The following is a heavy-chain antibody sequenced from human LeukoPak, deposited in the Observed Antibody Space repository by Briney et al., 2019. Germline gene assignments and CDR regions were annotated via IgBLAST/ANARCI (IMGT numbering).Heavy chain of an antibody. CDR3: ARVKIYCSGGSCYLGVSRYYMDV. D-gene: IGHD2-15*01. CDR1: GYTLTNYY. Sequence: ASVKVSCKASGYTLTNYYMHWVRQAPGQGLEWIGIISPSDGNTTYTQKFQGRVTMTTDTSTSTAYMELRSLRSDDTAVYYCARVKIYCSGGSCYLGVSRYYMDVWGKGTTVTVSS. V-gene: IGHV1-46*01. J-gene: IGHJ6*03. CDR2: ISPSDGNT.